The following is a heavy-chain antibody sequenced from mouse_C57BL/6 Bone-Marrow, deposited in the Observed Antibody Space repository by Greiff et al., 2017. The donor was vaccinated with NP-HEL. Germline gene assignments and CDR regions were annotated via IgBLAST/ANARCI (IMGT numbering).Heavy chain of an antibody. J-gene: IGHJ3*01. CDR3: DLYYERFAY. Sequence: VQLQQSGPELVKPGASVKISCKASGYAFSSSWMNWVKQRPGKGLEWIGRIYPGDGDTKYNGKFKGKATLTADKSSSTAYMQLRSLTSEYSAVYFCDLYYERFAYCDQGTLVTVSA. D-gene: IGHD2-4*01. CDR1: GYAFSSSW. V-gene: IGHV1-82*01. CDR2: IYPGDGDT.